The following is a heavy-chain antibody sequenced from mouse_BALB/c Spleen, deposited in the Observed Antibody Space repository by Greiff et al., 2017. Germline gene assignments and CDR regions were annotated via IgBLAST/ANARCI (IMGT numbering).Heavy chain of an antibody. Sequence: VQLQQPGADLVRPGASVKLSCKASGYTFTSYWMNWVKQRPGQGLEWIGMIDPSDSETHYNPMFKDKATLTVDKSSSTAYMQLSSLTSEDSAVYYCAREVYDDDRAYWGQGTLVTVSA. D-gene: IGHD2-4*01. V-gene: IGHV1-61*01. CDR3: AREVYDDDRAY. CDR2: IDPSDSET. CDR1: GYTFTSYW. J-gene: IGHJ3*01.